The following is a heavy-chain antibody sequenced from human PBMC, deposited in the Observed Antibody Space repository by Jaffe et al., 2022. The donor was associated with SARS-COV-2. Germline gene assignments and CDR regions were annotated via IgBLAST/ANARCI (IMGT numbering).Heavy chain of an antibody. CDR1: GYSISSGYY. J-gene: IGHJ1*01. Sequence: QVQLQESGPGLVKPSETLSLTCTVSGYSISSGYYWGWIRQPPGKGLEWIGSIYHSGSTYYNPSLKSRVTISVDTSKNQFSLKLSSVTAADTAVYYCARDGEGYSHWGQGTLVTVSS. D-gene: IGHD5-18*01. CDR3: ARDGEGYSH. CDR2: IYHSGST. V-gene: IGHV4-38-2*02.